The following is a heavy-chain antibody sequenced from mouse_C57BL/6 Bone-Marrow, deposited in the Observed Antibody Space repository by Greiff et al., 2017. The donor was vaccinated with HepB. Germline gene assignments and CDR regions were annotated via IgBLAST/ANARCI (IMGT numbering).Heavy chain of an antibody. J-gene: IGHJ4*01. CDR2: IYPRSGNT. CDR1: GYTFTSYG. CDR3: ARRGGYYGAMDY. Sequence: VKLMESGAELARPGASVKLSCKASGYTFTSYGISWVKQRTGQGLEWIGEIYPRSGNTYYNEKFKGKATLTADKSSSTAYMELRSLTSEDSAVYFCARRGGYYGAMDYWGQGTSVTVSS. D-gene: IGHD1-1*01. V-gene: IGHV1-81*01.